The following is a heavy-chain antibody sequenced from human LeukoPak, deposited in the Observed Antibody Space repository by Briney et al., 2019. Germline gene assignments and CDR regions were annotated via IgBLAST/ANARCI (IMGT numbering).Heavy chain of an antibody. Sequence: GGPVRLSCAASGFTFSSYWMSCVRQAPGKGLEWVANIKQDGREKYYVDSVKGRFTISRDNAKNSLYLQMNSLRAEDTAVYYCATAAARRDYWGQGTLVTVSS. V-gene: IGHV3-7*01. J-gene: IGHJ4*02. CDR2: IKQDGREK. CDR3: ATAAARRDY. D-gene: IGHD6-6*01. CDR1: GFTFSSYW.